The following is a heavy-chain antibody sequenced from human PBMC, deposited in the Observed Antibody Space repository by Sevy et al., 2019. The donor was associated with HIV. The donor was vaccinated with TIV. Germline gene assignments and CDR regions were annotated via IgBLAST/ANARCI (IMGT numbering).Heavy chain of an antibody. V-gene: IGHV3-15*01. CDR1: GFTFSNAW. CDR3: TTDPTITMIVVLIN. CDR2: IKSKTDGGTT. Sequence: GGSLRLSCAASGFTFSNAWMSWVRQAPGKGLEWVGRIKSKTDGGTTDYAAPVKGRFTISRDDSKNTLYLQMNSLKTEDTAVYYCTTDPTITMIVVLINWGQGTLVTVSS. J-gene: IGHJ4*02. D-gene: IGHD3-22*01.